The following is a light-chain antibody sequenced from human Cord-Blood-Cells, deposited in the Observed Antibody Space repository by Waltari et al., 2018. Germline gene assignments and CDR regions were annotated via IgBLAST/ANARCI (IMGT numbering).Light chain of an antibody. Sequence: QSALTQPASVSGSPGQSITLSCTGTSSDVGGYNHDPWYQQHPGKAPKLMIYDVSNRPSGVSNRFSGSKSGNTASLTISGLQAEDEADYYCSSYTSSSTPVVFGGGTKLTVL. CDR2: DVS. V-gene: IGLV2-14*01. CDR1: SSDVGGYNH. J-gene: IGLJ2*01. CDR3: SSYTSSSTPVV.